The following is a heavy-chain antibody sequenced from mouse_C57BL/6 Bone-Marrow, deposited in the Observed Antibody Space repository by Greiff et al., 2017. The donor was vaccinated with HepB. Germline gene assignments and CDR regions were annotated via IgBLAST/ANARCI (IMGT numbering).Heavy chain of an antibody. CDR2: IYPRSGNT. D-gene: IGHD1-1*01. V-gene: IGHV1-81*01. CDR3: ARDYYYGSSYVWCAY. J-gene: IGHJ3*01. Sequence: VKLVESGAELARPGASVKLSCKASGYTFTSYGISWVKQRTGQGLEWIGEIYPRSGNTYYNEKFKGKATLTADKSSSTAYMELRSLTSADSAVYVCARDYYYGSSYVWCAYWGQGTRVTVSA. CDR1: GYTFTSYG.